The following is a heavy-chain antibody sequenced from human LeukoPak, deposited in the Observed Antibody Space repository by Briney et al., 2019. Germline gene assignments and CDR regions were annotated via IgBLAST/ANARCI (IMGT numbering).Heavy chain of an antibody. CDR2: IYYSGSP. J-gene: IGHJ4*02. D-gene: IGHD6-13*01. CDR3: ARHIAAAANFDY. CDR1: GGSISSYY. V-gene: IGHV4-59*01. Sequence: PSEXLSLTCTVSGGSISSYYWSWLRQPPGKGLEGIGYIYYSGSPNYNPSLKCRVTISVDTSKNQFSLKLSSVTAADTAVYYCARHIAAAANFDYWGQGTLVTVSS.